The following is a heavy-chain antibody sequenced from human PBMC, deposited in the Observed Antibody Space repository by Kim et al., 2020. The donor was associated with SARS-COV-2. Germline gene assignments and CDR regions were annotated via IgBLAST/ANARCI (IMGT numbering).Heavy chain of an antibody. CDR3: ARDRGMITFGGVPEGYVD. CDR2: IYYSGSS. J-gene: IGHJ4*03. V-gene: IGHV4-59*13. CDR1: GGSISSYY. Sequence: SETLSLTCTVSGGSISSYYWSWIRQPPGKGLEWIGYIYYSGSSNYNPSLKSRVTISVDTSKNKFSLKLSSVTAADTAVYYCARDRGMITFGGVPEGYVD. D-gene: IGHD3-16*01.